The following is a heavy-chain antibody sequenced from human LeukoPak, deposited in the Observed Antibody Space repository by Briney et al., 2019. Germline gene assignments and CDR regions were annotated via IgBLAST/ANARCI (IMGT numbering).Heavy chain of an antibody. Sequence: SETLSLTCTVSGGSISSYYWSWIRQPPGQGLEWIGYIYYSGSTNYNPSLKSRVTISVDTSKNQFSLKLSSVTAADTAVYYCARAELEYCSGGSCYVDYFDYWGQGTLVTVSS. CDR3: ARAELEYCSGGSCYVDYFDY. V-gene: IGHV4-59*01. CDR2: IYYSGST. J-gene: IGHJ4*02. CDR1: GGSISSYY. D-gene: IGHD2-15*01.